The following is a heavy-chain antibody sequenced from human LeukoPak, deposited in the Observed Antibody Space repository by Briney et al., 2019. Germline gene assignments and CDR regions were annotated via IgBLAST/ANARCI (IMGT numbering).Heavy chain of an antibody. V-gene: IGHV3-11*06. CDR2: ISSSSSYT. CDR3: ARAPIGYSGSPRWFDP. J-gene: IGHJ5*02. CDR1: GFTFSDYY. D-gene: IGHD1-26*01. Sequence: GGSLRLSCAASGFTFSDYYMSWIRQAPGKGLEWVSYISSSSSYTNYADSVKGRFTISRDNAKNSLYLQMNSLRAEDTAVYYCARAPIGYSGSPRWFDPWGQGTLVTVSS.